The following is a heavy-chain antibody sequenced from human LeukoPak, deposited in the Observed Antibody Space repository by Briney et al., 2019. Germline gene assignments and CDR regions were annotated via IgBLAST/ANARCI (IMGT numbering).Heavy chain of an antibody. V-gene: IGHV5-51*01. Sequence: GESLKISCKGSGYSFNNYWIACVRQMPDKSLEWMGIMYPGHSDTRHSPSFQGQVTISADKSISTAYLQWSSLKASDTAIYYCARSYMYYFDYWGQGTLVTVSS. D-gene: IGHD3-16*01. CDR2: MYPGHSDT. CDR3: ARSYMYYFDY. J-gene: IGHJ4*02. CDR1: GYSFNNYW.